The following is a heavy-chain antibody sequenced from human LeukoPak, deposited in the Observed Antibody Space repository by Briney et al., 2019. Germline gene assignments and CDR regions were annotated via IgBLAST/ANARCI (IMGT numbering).Heavy chain of an antibody. V-gene: IGHV3-23*01. CDR2: IGGRGRST. Sequence: PGGSLRLSCAASGFTFNNYVMNWVRQAPGKGLEWLSGIGGRGRSTYYADSVKGRFTISRDNSKKTLYLQMNSLRAEDTAIYYCAKDLANWGPGWDYWGQGTLVTVSS. J-gene: IGHJ4*02. CDR1: GFTFNNYV. CDR3: AKDLANWGPGWDY. D-gene: IGHD7-27*01.